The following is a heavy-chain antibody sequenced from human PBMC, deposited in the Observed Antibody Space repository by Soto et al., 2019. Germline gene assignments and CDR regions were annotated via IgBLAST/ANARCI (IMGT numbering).Heavy chain of an antibody. Sequence: QVQLVQSGAEVKKPGSSMKVSCKASGGTFSSYAINWVRQAPGQGLEWMGGIIPIFATADYAQKFQGRVTITADESTSTAYMELSSLRSEDTAVYYCAQCLLGVNYYYGMDVWGQGTTVTVSS. V-gene: IGHV1-69*12. CDR2: IIPIFATA. J-gene: IGHJ6*02. CDR3: AQCLLGVNYYYGMDV. D-gene: IGHD3-16*01. CDR1: GGTFSSYA.